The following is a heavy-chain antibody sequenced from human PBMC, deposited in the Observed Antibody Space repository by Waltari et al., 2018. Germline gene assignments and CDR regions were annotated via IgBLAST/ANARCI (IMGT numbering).Heavy chain of an antibody. V-gene: IGHV3-23*01. J-gene: IGHJ4*02. CDR3: ARARGDY. CDR2: IGYSGVNT. Sequence: EVQLLESGGDLAQPGGSLRLSCAASGFTFTSHAMNWVRQAPGKGLEWVSVIGYSGVNTYYADSVKGRFTISRDSTQNTLYLQMNSLRAEDTAVYYCARARGDYWGQGTLVTVSS. CDR1: GFTFTSHA.